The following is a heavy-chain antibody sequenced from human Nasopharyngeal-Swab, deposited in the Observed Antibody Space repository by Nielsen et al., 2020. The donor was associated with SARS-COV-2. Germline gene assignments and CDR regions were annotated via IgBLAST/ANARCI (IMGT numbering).Heavy chain of an antibody. CDR3: ARERQLPQYYYYYYYMDV. V-gene: IGHV4-34*01. CDR1: GGSFIGYY. Sequence: SQTLSLTCAVYGGSFIGYYWSWIRQPPGKGLGWIGEINHSGSTNYNPSIKRRVTISVDTSTNKFSLKLSSVTAADTAVYYWARERQLPQYYYYYYYMDVWGKGTTVTVSS. CDR2: INHSGST. J-gene: IGHJ6*03. D-gene: IGHD2-2*01.